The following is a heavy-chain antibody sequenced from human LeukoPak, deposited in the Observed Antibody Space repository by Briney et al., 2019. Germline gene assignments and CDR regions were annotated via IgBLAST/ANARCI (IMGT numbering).Heavy chain of an antibody. CDR3: AVTQEGYCSSTSCYWFDP. CDR2: INPNSGGT. J-gene: IGHJ5*02. Sequence: ASVKVSCKASGYTFTGYYMHWVRQAPGQGLEWMGWINPNSGGTNYAQKFQGRVTMTRDTSISTAYMDLSRLRSDDTAVYYCAVTQEGYCSSTSCYWFDPWGQGTLVTVSS. D-gene: IGHD2-2*01. CDR1: GYTFTGYY. V-gene: IGHV1-2*02.